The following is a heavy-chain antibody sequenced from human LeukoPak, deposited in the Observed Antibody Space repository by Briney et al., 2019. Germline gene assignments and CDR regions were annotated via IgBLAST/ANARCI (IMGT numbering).Heavy chain of an antibody. D-gene: IGHD6-19*01. CDR3: ARTNVYSSGWHYFDY. CDR2: ISSSSSYT. Sequence: KSGGSLRPFCAASGFTFSDYYKSWIRQAPGKGLEWVSYISSSSSYTNYADSVQGRFTVSRDNAKNSLYLQMNSLRAEDTAVYYCARTNVYSSGWHYFDYWGQGTLVTVSS. J-gene: IGHJ4*02. CDR1: GFTFSDYY. V-gene: IGHV3-11*03.